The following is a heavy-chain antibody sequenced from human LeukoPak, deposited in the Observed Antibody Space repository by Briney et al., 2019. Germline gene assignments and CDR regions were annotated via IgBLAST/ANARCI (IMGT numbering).Heavy chain of an antibody. V-gene: IGHV3-23*01. CDR3: AKLRVPAAIQKSLFDP. CDR1: GFTFSSYA. CDR2: ISGGGGST. D-gene: IGHD2-2*01. Sequence: GGSLRLSCAASGFTFSSYAMSWVRQAPGKGLEWVSAISGGGGSTYYADSVKGRFTISGDNSKNTLYLQMNSLRAEDTAVYYCAKLRVPAAIQKSLFDPWGQGTLVTVSS. J-gene: IGHJ5*02.